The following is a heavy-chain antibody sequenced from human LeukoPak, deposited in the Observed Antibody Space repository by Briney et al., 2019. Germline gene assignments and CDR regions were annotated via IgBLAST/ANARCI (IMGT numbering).Heavy chain of an antibody. J-gene: IGHJ4*02. D-gene: IGHD1-26*01. CDR3: ALISGSYYEVDY. CDR2: IIPIFGAA. CDR1: GGAFSSYA. Sequence: GASVTVSCKASGGAFSSYAISWVRQAPGQGLEWMGGIIPIFGAANYAQKFQGRVTITADESTSTAYMELSSLRSEDTAVYYCALISGSYYEVDYWGQGTLVTVSS. V-gene: IGHV1-69*13.